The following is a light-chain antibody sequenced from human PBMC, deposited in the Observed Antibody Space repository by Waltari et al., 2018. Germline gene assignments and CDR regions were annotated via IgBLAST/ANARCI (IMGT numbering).Light chain of an antibody. CDR1: TSDVGGYNY. CDR2: DVT. J-gene: IGLJ1*01. V-gene: IGLV2-14*03. Sequence: QSALTQPASVSGSPGQSIAISCPGPTSDVGGYNYVSWYQQHPGKAPKLLIYDVTNRPSGVSNRFSGSKSGNTASLTISGLQAEDEADYYCSSFRSDHTYVFGSGTEVTVL. CDR3: SSFRSDHTYV.